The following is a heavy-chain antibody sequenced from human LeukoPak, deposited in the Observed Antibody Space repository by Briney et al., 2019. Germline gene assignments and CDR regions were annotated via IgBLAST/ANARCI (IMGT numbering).Heavy chain of an antibody. Sequence: GGSLRLSCAASGFTFSSYAMHWVRQAPGKGLEWVAVISYDGSNKYYADSVKGRFTISRDNSKSTLYLQMNSLRAEDTAVYYCARGTPMVYWGQGTLVTASS. CDR3: ARGTPMVY. CDR2: ISYDGSNK. J-gene: IGHJ4*02. V-gene: IGHV3-30-3*01. D-gene: IGHD3-10*01. CDR1: GFTFSSYA.